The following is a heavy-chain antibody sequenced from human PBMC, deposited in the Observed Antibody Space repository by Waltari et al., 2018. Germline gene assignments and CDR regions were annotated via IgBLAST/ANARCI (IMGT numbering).Heavy chain of an antibody. CDR2: ISVSGDRT. CDR1: GFTFSRSA. V-gene: IGHV3-23*01. J-gene: IGHJ4*02. Sequence: EVQLLESGGGLVQPGGSLRLSCAASGFTFSRSAMSWVRQAPGKGLEWVSVISVSGDRTDDADSVKGRFTISRDNSKNTLSLQMNSLRVEDTAIYYCAKGANPQHPYHFENWGQGTLVTVSS. CDR3: AKGANPQHPYHFEN.